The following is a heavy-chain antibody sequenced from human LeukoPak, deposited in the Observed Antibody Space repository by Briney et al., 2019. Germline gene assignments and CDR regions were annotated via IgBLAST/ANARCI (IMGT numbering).Heavy chain of an antibody. D-gene: IGHD3-22*01. CDR3: AKGTCYYDSSGYYGGYYFDY. CDR2: IIGSGGST. Sequence: GGTLRLSCAASGFTFSSHDMSWVRQAPGKGLEWVSSIIGSGGSTYYADSVKGRFTNSRDTSKNTLYLQMNSLRAEDTAVYYCAKGTCYYDSSGYYGGYYFDYWGQGTLVTVSS. J-gene: IGHJ4*02. CDR1: GFTFSSHD. V-gene: IGHV3-23*01.